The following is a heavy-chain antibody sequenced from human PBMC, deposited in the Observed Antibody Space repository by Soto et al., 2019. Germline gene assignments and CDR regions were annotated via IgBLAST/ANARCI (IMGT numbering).Heavy chain of an antibody. V-gene: IGHV3-23*01. J-gene: IGHJ4*02. CDR3: ARHSTPWDRSGYYDS. Sequence: GGSLRLSCAASGFPFSTTDMSWVRQAPGKGLEWVSTIDGSGGGTYYADFVKGRFTISRDNSKNTVYLQMTTLRVDDTAKYYCARHSTPWDRSGYYDSWGQGTLVTVSS. CDR2: IDGSGGGT. D-gene: IGHD3-22*01. CDR1: GFPFSTTD.